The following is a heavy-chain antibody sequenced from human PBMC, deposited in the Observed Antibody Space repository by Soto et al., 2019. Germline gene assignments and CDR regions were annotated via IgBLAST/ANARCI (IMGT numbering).Heavy chain of an antibody. CDR3: ARAGGFRPITMARGAYAGAREFHY. D-gene: IGHD3-10*01. V-gene: IGHV4-34*01. Sequence: SETRSLTFAVYGGCFSCYYWSGIRQPPGKWLEWIGEINHSGSTNYNPSLKGRVTISVDTSKNQFSLKLSSVTAADTAVYYCARAGGFRPITMARGAYAGAREFHYWGQGTLVTVSS. CDR2: INHSGST. J-gene: IGHJ4*02. CDR1: GGCFSCYY.